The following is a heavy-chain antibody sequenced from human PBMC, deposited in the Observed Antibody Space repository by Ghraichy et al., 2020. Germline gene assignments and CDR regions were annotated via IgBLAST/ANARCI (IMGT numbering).Heavy chain of an antibody. V-gene: IGHV3-53*01. Sequence: GGSLTLSCAASGFTVSSNYMSWVRQAPGKGLEWVSVIYSGGSTYYADSVKGRFTISRDNSKNTLYLQMNSLRAEDTAVYYCARDAYYYDSSGYYYAGDYWGQGTLVTVSS. CDR1: GFTVSSNY. D-gene: IGHD3-22*01. CDR3: ARDAYYYDSSGYYYAGDY. CDR2: IYSGGST. J-gene: IGHJ4*02.